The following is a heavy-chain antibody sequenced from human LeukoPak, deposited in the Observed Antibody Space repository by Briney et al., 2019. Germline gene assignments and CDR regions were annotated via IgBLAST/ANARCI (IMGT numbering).Heavy chain of an antibody. J-gene: IGHJ4*02. CDR3: AKDDRWLQFCC. CDR1: GFTFSSYG. CDR2: ISGSGGTT. V-gene: IGHV3-23*01. Sequence: GGSLRLSCAASGFTFSSYGMSWVRQAPGKGLEWVSAISGSGGTTYYADSVKGRFTISRDNSKNTLYLQMNSLRAEDTAVYYCAKDDRWLQFCCWGQGTLVTVSA. D-gene: IGHD5-24*01.